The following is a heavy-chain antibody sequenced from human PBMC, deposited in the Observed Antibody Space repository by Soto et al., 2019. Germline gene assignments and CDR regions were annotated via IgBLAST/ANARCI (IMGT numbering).Heavy chain of an antibody. CDR1: GFTFSSYS. Sequence: PGGSLRLSCAASGFTFSSYSMNWVRQAPGKGLEWVSSISSSSSYIYYADSVKGRFTISRDNAKNSLYLQMNSLRAEDTAVYYCARDLPEYTYYDFWSGYYPNDAFDIWGQGTMVTVSS. V-gene: IGHV3-21*01. CDR2: ISSSSSYI. CDR3: ARDLPEYTYYDFWSGYYPNDAFDI. J-gene: IGHJ3*02. D-gene: IGHD3-3*01.